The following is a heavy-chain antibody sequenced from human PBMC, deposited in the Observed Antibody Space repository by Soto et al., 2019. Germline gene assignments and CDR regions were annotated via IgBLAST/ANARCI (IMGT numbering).Heavy chain of an antibody. D-gene: IGHD1-26*01. J-gene: IGHJ6*02. V-gene: IGHV1-69*01. CDR3: ARVGHITNYGMAV. CDR1: GGTFSSYP. Sequence: QVQLVQSGAEVKKPGSSVKVSCEASGGTFSSYPINWVRQAPGQGLEWMGGIIPFCGTSNYAQKFQGRVTITADDSTSTAYMELRSLRSEDTAVYYCARVGHITNYGMAVWGQGTTVTVSS. CDR2: IIPFCGTS.